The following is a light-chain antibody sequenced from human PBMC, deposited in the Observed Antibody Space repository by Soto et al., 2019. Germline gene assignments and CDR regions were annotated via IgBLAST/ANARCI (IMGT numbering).Light chain of an antibody. CDR2: QDS. J-gene: IGLJ1*01. CDR1: KLGDKY. Sequence: SYELTQPPSVSVSPGQTASLTCSGDKLGDKYACWYQQKPGQSPVLVIYQDSKRPSGIPERFSGSNSGNTATLTISGTQAMDEADYYCQAGDSSTSLYVFGTGTKVTVL. CDR3: QAGDSSTSLYV. V-gene: IGLV3-1*01.